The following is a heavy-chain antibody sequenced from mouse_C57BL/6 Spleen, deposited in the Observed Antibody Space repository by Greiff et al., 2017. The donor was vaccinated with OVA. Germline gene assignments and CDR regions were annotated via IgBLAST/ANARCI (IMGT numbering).Heavy chain of an antibody. Sequence: VQLQQSGAELVKPGASVKLSCKASGYTFTSYWMHWVKQRPGQGLEWIGMIHPNSGSTNYNEKFKSKATLTVDKSSSTAYMQLSSLTSEDSAVYYCARRATVVNWYFDVWGTGTTVTVSS. CDR3: ARRATVVNWYFDV. CDR2: IHPNSGST. J-gene: IGHJ1*03. CDR1: GYTFTSYW. D-gene: IGHD1-1*01. V-gene: IGHV1-64*01.